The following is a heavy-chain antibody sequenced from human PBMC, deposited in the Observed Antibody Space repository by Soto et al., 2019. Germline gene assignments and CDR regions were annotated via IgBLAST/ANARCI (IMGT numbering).Heavy chain of an antibody. Sequence: QVQLVESGGGVVQPGRSLRLSCAASGFTFSSYGMHWGRQAPGKGLEWVAYIWFDGSKKYYADSVMGRFTISRDNSKSTVYLQLSSLRAEDTSVYYCTRGYGVGNLDYWGQGTLVTVSS. D-gene: IGHD3-16*01. CDR3: TRGYGVGNLDY. J-gene: IGHJ4*02. CDR2: IWFDGSKK. CDR1: GFTFSSYG. V-gene: IGHV3-33*01.